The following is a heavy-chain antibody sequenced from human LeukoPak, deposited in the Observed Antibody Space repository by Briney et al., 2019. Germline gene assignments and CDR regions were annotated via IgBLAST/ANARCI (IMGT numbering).Heavy chain of an antibody. V-gene: IGHV3-74*03. CDR3: ARGYSSSRYYWLDP. CDR1: GFGFSSYW. CDR2: INSDGTSA. D-gene: IGHD6-13*01. Sequence: GGSLRLSCVASGFGFSSYWMHWVRQAPGKGPMYVSRINSDGTSATYADSVKGRFIISRDNAKNTLYLQMNSLRAEDTAVYYCARGYSSSRYYWLDPWGQGTLVTVSS. J-gene: IGHJ5*02.